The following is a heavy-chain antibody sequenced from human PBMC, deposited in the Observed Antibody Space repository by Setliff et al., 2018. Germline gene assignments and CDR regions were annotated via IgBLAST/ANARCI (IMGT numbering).Heavy chain of an antibody. Sequence: SETLSLTCTVSGDSISRYYWSWIRQPPGKGLEWIGYIQNGGNTKYNPSLGSRITMSVDTSKNQFSLKLSSVTAADTAVYYCAGYQGSGSNYKVVNWFDPWGQGTLVTVSS. CDR3: AGYQGSGSNYKVVNWFDP. J-gene: IGHJ5*02. V-gene: IGHV4-59*03. CDR2: IQNGGNT. D-gene: IGHD3-10*01. CDR1: GDSISRYY.